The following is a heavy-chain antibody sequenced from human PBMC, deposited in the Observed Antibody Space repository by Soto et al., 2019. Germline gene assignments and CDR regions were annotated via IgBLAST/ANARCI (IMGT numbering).Heavy chain of an antibody. D-gene: IGHD2-2*01. V-gene: IGHV3-53*02. CDR1: GFTVSTNY. CDR3: GRGSSDSDGILRVDY. Sequence: EVQLVETGGGLIQPGESLRLSCAASGFTVSTNYMSWVRQAPGKGLEWVSVIYSGGNTYYADSVKGRFSMSRDKPKNTLFLQMNGLRAEDTAVYYCGRGSSDSDGILRVDYWGQGTLVTVSS. CDR2: IYSGGNT. J-gene: IGHJ4*02.